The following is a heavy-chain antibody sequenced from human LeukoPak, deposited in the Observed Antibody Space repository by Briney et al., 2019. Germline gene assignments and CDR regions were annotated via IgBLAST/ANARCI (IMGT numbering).Heavy chain of an antibody. CDR2: ISAYNGNT. CDR1: GYTFTGYG. CDR3: ASSKWSAGGDYYHYMDA. Sequence: GASVKVSCKASGYTFTGYGISWVRQAPGQGLEWMGWISAYNGNTNYAQKFQGRVTMTTDTSTSTAYMELRSLRSDDTAMYYCASSKWSAGGDYYHYMDAWGKGTTVTVSS. V-gene: IGHV1-18*01. D-gene: IGHD6-13*01. J-gene: IGHJ6*03.